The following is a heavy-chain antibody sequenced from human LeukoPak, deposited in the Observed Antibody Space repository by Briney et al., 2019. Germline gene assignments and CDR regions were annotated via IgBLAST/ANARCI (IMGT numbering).Heavy chain of an antibody. Sequence: ASVKVSCKASGYTFTGYYMHWVRQAPGQGLEWMGWINPNSGGTNYAQKFQGRVTMTRDTSISTAYMELRSLRSDDTAVYYCARYWGLLTAFDYWGQGTLVTVSS. J-gene: IGHJ4*02. CDR2: INPNSGGT. CDR3: ARYWGLLTAFDY. V-gene: IGHV1-2*02. D-gene: IGHD7-27*01. CDR1: GYTFTGYY.